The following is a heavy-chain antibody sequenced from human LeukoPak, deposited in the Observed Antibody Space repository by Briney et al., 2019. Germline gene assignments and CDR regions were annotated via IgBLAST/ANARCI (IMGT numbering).Heavy chain of an antibody. Sequence: PSETLSLTCTVSAGSISSGDYYWSWIRQPPGKGLEWIGYIYYSGSTYYNPSLKSRVTISVDTSKNQSSLKLSSVTAADTAVYYCASYHSNPNDAFDIWGQGTMVTVSS. CDR1: AGSISSGDYY. J-gene: IGHJ3*02. CDR3: ASYHSNPNDAFDI. CDR2: IYYSGST. V-gene: IGHV4-30-4*08. D-gene: IGHD4-11*01.